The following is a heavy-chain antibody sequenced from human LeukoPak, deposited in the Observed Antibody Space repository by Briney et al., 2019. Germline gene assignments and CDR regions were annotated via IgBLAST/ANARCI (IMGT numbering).Heavy chain of an antibody. CDR3: ARRSGDSDAFDI. D-gene: IGHD4-17*01. Sequence: TSETLSLTCTVSGGSISSYYWSWIRQPPGKGLEWIGYIYYSGSTNYNPSLKSRVTISVDTSKNQFSLKLSSVIAADTAVYYCARRSGDSDAFDIWGQGTMVTVSS. J-gene: IGHJ3*02. V-gene: IGHV4-59*08. CDR1: GGSISSYY. CDR2: IYYSGST.